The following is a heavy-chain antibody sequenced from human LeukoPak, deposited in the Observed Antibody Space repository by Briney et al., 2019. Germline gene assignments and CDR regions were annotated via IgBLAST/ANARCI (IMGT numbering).Heavy chain of an antibody. D-gene: IGHD6-6*01. V-gene: IGHV3-66*01. J-gene: IGHJ4*02. CDR2: LYVDGST. Sequence: PGGSLRLSCAASGLTVSNNYLSWVRQAPGKGLEWVSVLYVDGSTYYADSVKGRFTISRDNSKNMMYLQMNSLRADDTAVYYCARAAAARPSPLDYWGQGTLVTVSS. CDR1: GLTVSNNY. CDR3: ARAAAARPSPLDY.